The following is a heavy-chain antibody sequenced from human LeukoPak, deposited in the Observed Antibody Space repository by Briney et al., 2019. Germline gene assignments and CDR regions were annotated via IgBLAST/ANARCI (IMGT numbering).Heavy chain of an antibody. V-gene: IGHV1-2*02. J-gene: IGHJ4*02. CDR3: ARVGVYQLPPNFFDY. D-gene: IGHD2-2*01. CDR1: GYTFTGYY. CDR2: INPNSGGT. Sequence: GASVKVSCKASGYTFTGYYMHWVRQAPGQGLEWMGWINPNSGGTNYAQKFQGRVTMTRDTSISTAYMELSRLRSDDTAVYYCARVGVYQLPPNFFDYWGQGTLVTVSS.